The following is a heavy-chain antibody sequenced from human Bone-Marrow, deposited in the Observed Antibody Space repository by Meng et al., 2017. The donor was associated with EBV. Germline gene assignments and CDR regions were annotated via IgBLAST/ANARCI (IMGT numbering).Heavy chain of an antibody. V-gene: IGHV1-8*01. Sequence: QGEVGQGGGEGKKPWALVKVSCKASGYTFNSYDINWVRQATGQGLEWMGWMNPNSGNTGYAQKFQGRVTMTRNTSISTAYMELSSLRSEDTAVYYCARGKLRYFGFDPWGQGTLVTVSS. CDR1: GYTFNSYD. CDR2: MNPNSGNT. D-gene: IGHD3-9*01. CDR3: ARGKLRYFGFDP. J-gene: IGHJ5*02.